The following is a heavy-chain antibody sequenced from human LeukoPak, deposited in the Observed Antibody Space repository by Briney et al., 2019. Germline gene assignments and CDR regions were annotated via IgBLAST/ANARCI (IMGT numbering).Heavy chain of an antibody. D-gene: IGHD4-17*01. Sequence: GGSLRLSCAASGFTFSSYNMNWVRRAPGQGLEWISTIRTNGAGTHYADSVRGRFTISRDDSKNTLYLQMDSLRAEDTAVYYCARDDYGDSGPLFDYWGQGTLVTVSS. J-gene: IGHJ4*02. CDR1: GFTFSSYN. V-gene: IGHV3-23*01. CDR2: IRTNGAGT. CDR3: ARDDYGDSGPLFDY.